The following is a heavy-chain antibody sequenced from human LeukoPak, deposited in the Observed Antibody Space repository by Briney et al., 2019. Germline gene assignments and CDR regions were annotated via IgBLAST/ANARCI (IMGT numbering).Heavy chain of an antibody. D-gene: IGHD6-19*01. CDR3: ARQHSSGWYAGWFDP. Sequence: SQTLSLTCTVSGGSISSGDYYWSWIRQPPGKGLEWIGYIYYSGSTYYNPSLKSRVTISVDTSKNQFSLKLSSVTAADTAVYYCARQHSSGWYAGWFDPWGQGTLVTVSS. J-gene: IGHJ5*02. CDR1: GGSISSGDYY. CDR2: IYYSGST. V-gene: IGHV4-30-4*01.